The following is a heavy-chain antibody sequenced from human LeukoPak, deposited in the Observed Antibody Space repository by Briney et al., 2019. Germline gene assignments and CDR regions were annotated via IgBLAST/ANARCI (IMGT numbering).Heavy chain of an antibody. D-gene: IGHD3-3*01. Sequence: GGSLRLSCAASGFTFSSYAMHWVRQAPGKGLEWVAVISYDGSNKYYADSVKGRFTISRDNSKNTPYLQMNSLRAEDTAVYYCAAWWDFWSGYSDVWGQGTLVTVSS. CDR3: AAWWDFWSGYSDV. V-gene: IGHV3-30-3*01. CDR2: ISYDGSNK. CDR1: GFTFSSYA. J-gene: IGHJ4*02.